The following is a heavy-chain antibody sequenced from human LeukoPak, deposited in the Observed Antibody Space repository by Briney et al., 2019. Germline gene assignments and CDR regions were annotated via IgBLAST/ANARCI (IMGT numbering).Heavy chain of an antibody. D-gene: IGHD2-2*01. V-gene: IGHV3-23*01. CDR1: GFTVSSNY. CDR3: TKDIVVVPVQGNWFDP. Sequence: PGGSLRLSCAASGFTVSSNYMSWVRQAPGKGLEWVSSISGNSGSTYYADSVKGRFTISRDTSKNTLYLQMNSLTAEDTAIYYCTKDIVVVPVQGNWFDPWGQGTLVTVSS. CDR2: ISGNSGST. J-gene: IGHJ5*02.